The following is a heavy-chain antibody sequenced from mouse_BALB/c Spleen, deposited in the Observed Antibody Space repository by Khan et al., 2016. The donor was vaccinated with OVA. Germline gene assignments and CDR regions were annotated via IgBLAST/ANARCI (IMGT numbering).Heavy chain of an antibody. Sequence: EVQLQESGPSLVKPSQTLSLTCSVTGDSITSGYWSWIRKFPGNKLEYMGYMIYSGNTYYNPSLKSRISITRHTSNNQYYQQLNSVTTEDTATYYCARSTYRYAFAYWGQGTLVTVSA. CDR2: MIYSGNT. V-gene: IGHV3-8*02. CDR1: GDSITSGY. D-gene: IGHD2-12*01. CDR3: ARSTYRYAFAY. J-gene: IGHJ3*01.